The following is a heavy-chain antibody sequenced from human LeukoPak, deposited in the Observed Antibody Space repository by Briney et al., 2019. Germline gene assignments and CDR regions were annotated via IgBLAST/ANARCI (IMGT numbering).Heavy chain of an antibody. CDR2: LNPSGSST. J-gene: IGHJ4*02. CDR1: GYTFTNYY. V-gene: IGHV1-46*01. CDR3: ARRGNSGYLDY. D-gene: IGHD3-22*01. Sequence: GASVKVSCKASGYTFTNYYMHWVRQAPGQGLEWMGILNPSGSSTSYAQKFQGRVTMTRDMSTSTVYMELSSLRPEDTAVYYCARRGNSGYLDYWGQGSLVTVSS.